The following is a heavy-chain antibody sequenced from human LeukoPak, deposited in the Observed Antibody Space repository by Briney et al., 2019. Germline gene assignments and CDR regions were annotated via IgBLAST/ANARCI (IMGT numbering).Heavy chain of an antibody. CDR3: ASSGSSIQFDP. J-gene: IGHJ5*02. V-gene: IGHV1-2*02. D-gene: IGHD1-26*01. CDR1: GYTFTDYY. Sequence: GASVTVSCKASGYTFTDYYFHWVRQAPGQGLEWMGWINPNSGGTVYAQNFQGRVTMTRDTSISIVYMELSSLRSDDTAVYYCASSGSSIQFDPWGQGTLVTVSS. CDR2: INPNSGGT.